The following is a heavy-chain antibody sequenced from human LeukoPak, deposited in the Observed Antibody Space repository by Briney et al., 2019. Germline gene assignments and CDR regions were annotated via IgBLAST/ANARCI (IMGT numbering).Heavy chain of an antibody. CDR3: AKVVVPAAMTEYYYYYYMDV. J-gene: IGHJ6*03. CDR2: IKRDGSEK. V-gene: IGHV3-7*01. Sequence: GGSLRLSCAASGFTFRSYWMTWVRQAPGKGPEWVANIKRDGSEKYYMDSVKGRFTISRDNAKNSLYLQMNSLRAEDTAVYYCAKVVVPAAMTEYYYYYYMDVGGKGTTVTVSS. CDR1: GFTFRSYW. D-gene: IGHD2-2*01.